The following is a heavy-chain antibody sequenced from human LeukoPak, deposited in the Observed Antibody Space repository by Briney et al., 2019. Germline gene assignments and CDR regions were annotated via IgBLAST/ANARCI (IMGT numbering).Heavy chain of an antibody. Sequence: PGGSLRLSCAASGFTFSSYGMHWVRQAPGKGLEWVAFIRYDGSNKYYADSVKGRFTISRDNSKNTLYLQMNSLRAEDTAVYYCAKDTESSIVANTDWFDPWGQGTLVTVSS. CDR3: AKDTESSIVANTDWFDP. J-gene: IGHJ5*02. CDR2: IRYDGSNK. V-gene: IGHV3-30*02. CDR1: GFTFSSYG. D-gene: IGHD6-6*01.